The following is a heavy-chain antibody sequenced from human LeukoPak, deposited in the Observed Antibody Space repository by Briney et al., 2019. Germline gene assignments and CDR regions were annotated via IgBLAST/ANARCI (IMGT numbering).Heavy chain of an antibody. V-gene: IGHV4-39*07. CDR1: GGSISSSSCY. Sequence: PSETLSLTCTVSGGSISSSSCYWGWIRQPPGKGLEWIGSIYYSGSTYYNPSLKSRVTISVDTSKNQFSLKLSSVTAADTAVYYCARVGWELLLGAFDIWGQGTMVTVSS. CDR3: ARVGWELLLGAFDI. CDR2: IYYSGST. D-gene: IGHD1-26*01. J-gene: IGHJ3*02.